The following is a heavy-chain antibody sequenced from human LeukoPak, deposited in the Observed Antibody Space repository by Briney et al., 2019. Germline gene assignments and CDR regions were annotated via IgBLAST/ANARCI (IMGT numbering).Heavy chain of an antibody. Sequence: GSSVKVSCKASGGTFSSYAISWVRQAPGQGLEWMGGIIPIFGTANYAQKFQGRVTITADESTSTAYMELSSLRSEDTAVYYCARNPYGRGIVYYMDVWGKGTTVTVSS. V-gene: IGHV1-69*01. D-gene: IGHD3-22*01. J-gene: IGHJ6*03. CDR1: GGTFSSYA. CDR2: IIPIFGTA. CDR3: ARNPYGRGIVYYMDV.